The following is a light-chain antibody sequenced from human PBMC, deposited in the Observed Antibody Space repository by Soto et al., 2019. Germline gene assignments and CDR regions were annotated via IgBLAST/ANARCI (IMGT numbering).Light chain of an antibody. V-gene: IGLV2-14*03. CDR3: SSYTTRNTEA. CDR1: SSDVGAFNY. CDR2: DVT. Sequence: LTQPASVSGSPGQSITISCIGTSSDVGAFNYVSWYQHHPGKAPKLIIYDVTDRPSGVSNRFSASKSGNTASLTISGLQAEDEADYYCSSYTTRNTEAFGTGTKVTVL. J-gene: IGLJ1*01.